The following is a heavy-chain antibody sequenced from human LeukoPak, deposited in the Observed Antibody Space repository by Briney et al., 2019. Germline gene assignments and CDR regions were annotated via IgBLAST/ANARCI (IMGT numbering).Heavy chain of an antibody. CDR1: GFTFSSYS. D-gene: IGHD4-11*01. Sequence: GGSLRLSCAASGFTFSSYSMNWVRQAPGKGLEWVSSISSNSSYIHYADSVKGRFTISRDNAKNSLYLQMNSLRAEDTAVYYCARETVGPFYGNRYYYTDVWGKGTTVTVSS. CDR3: ARETVGPFYGNRYYYTDV. V-gene: IGHV3-21*01. J-gene: IGHJ6*03. CDR2: ISSNSSYI.